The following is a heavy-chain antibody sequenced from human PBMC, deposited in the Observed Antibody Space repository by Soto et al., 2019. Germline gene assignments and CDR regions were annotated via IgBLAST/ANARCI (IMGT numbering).Heavy chain of an antibody. CDR3: SRYRFTGTRSNFDY. CDR1: GVFLSSDAYS. CDR2: IYHRGNT. J-gene: IGHJ4*02. D-gene: IGHD3-16*02. V-gene: IGHV4-31*11. Sequence: PSETLSLTCAVSGVFLSSDAYSWSWVRQHPGKGLEWVGHIYHRGNTYYNPSLKSRVTISLDTSKNQFSLWLTSVTAADTAVYYCSRYRFTGTRSNFDYWGQGTLVTVSS.